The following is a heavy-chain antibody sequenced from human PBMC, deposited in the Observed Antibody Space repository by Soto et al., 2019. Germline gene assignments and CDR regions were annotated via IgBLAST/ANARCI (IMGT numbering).Heavy chain of an antibody. CDR1: GFTFSSYA. V-gene: IGHV3-23*01. Sequence: GGSLRLSCAASGFTFSSYAMSWVRQAPGKGLEWVSAISGSGGSTYYADSVKGRFTISRDNFKNTLYLQMNSLRAEDTAVYYCAKDWGYYYDSSGYYSKTDSFDIWGQGTMVTVSS. D-gene: IGHD3-22*01. J-gene: IGHJ3*02. CDR3: AKDWGYYYDSSGYYSKTDSFDI. CDR2: ISGSGGST.